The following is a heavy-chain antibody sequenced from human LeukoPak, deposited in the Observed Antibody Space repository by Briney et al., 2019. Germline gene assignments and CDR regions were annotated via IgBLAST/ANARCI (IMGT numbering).Heavy chain of an antibody. V-gene: IGHV1-18*01. D-gene: IGHD3-9*01. CDR2: ISAYNGNT. CDR3: ARHADVLRYFDWSNSPYYFDY. CDR1: GYTFTSYG. Sequence: GASVKVSCKASGYTFTSYGISCVRQAPGQGLEWMGWISAYNGNTNYAQKLQGRVTMTTDTSTSTAYMELRSLRSDDTAVYYCARHADVLRYFDWSNSPYYFDYWGQGTLVTVSS. J-gene: IGHJ4*02.